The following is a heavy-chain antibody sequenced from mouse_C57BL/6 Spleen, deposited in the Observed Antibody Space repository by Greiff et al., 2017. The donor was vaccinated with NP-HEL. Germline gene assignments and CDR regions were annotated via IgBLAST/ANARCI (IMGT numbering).Heavy chain of an antibody. D-gene: IGHD2-14*01. J-gene: IGHJ4*01. Sequence: VKLQQPGAELVKPGASVKLSCKASGYTFTSYWMHWVKQRPGQGLEWIGMIHPNSGSTNYNEKFKSKATLTVDKSSSTAYMQLSSLTSEDSAVYYCASPLMVRNAMDYWGQGTSVTVSS. V-gene: IGHV1-64*01. CDR3: ASPLMVRNAMDY. CDR1: GYTFTSYW. CDR2: IHPNSGST.